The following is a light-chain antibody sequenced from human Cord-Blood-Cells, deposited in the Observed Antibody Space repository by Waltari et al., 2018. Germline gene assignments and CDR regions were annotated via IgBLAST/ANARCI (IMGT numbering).Light chain of an antibody. J-gene: IGLJ2*01. CDR2: DVS. V-gene: IGLV2-14*01. Sequence: QSALTQPASVSGSPGPSIPISCTGTSSDVGGYNYVSWYQQHPGKAPKLMIYDVSNRPSGVSSRFSGAKSGNTASLTISGLQAEDEADYYCSSYTSSSTVVFGGGTKLTVL. CDR3: SSYTSSSTVV. CDR1: SSDVGGYNY.